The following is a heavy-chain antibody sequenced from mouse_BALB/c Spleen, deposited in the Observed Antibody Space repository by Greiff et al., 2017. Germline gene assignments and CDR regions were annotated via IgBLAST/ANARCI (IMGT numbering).Heavy chain of an antibody. CDR2: IWTGGGT. Sequence: VKLQESGPGLVAPSQSLSITCTVSGFSLTSYDISWIRQPPGKGLEWLGVIWTGGGTNYNSAFMSRLSISKDNSKSQVFLKMNSLQTDDTAIYYCVRAYDYDAHFDVWGAGTTVTVSS. J-gene: IGHJ1*01. D-gene: IGHD2-4*01. V-gene: IGHV2-9-2*01. CDR1: GFSLTSYD. CDR3: VRAYDYDAHFDV.